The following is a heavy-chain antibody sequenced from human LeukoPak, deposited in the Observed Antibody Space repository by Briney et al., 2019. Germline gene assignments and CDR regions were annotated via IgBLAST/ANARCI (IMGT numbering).Heavy chain of an antibody. J-gene: IGHJ4*02. D-gene: IGHD1-1*01. CDR3: ARDLGWSXWNDGSSFDY. Sequence: PGGSLRLSCAASGFTFSSYSMNWVRQAPGKGLEWVSSISSSSSYIYYADSVKGRFTISRDNAKNSLYLQMNSLRAEDTAVYYCARDLGWSXWNDGSSFDYWGQGTLVTVS. CDR1: GFTFSSYS. V-gene: IGHV3-21*01. CDR2: ISSSSSYI.